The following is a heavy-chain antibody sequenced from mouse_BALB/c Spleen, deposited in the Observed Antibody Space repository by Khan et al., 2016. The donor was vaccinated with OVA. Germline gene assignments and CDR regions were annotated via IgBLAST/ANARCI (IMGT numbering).Heavy chain of an antibody. CDR3: ARHDATASFAY. CDR1: GFTFSSYG. V-gene: IGHV5-6*01. D-gene: IGHD1-1*01. J-gene: IGHJ3*01. CDR2: ISSGGSYT. Sequence: EVELVESGGDLVKPGGSLKLSCAASGFTFSSYGMSWVRQTPDKRLEWVATISSGGSYTYYPDSVKGRFTISRANAKNTLYLQMSSLKSEDTAMYYCARHDATASFAYWGQGTLVTVSA.